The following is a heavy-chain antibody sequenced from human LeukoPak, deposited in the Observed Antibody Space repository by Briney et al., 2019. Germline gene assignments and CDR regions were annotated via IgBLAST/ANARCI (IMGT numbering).Heavy chain of an antibody. D-gene: IGHD6-19*01. CDR1: GFTFSSYG. J-gene: IGHJ4*02. Sequence: GSLRLSCAASGFTFSSYGMHWVRQAPGKGLEWVAFIWYDGSNKYYADSVKGRFTISRDNSKNTLYLQMNSLRAEDTAVYYCAREQWLVYFDYWGQGTLVTVSS. V-gene: IGHV3-33*01. CDR2: IWYDGSNK. CDR3: AREQWLVYFDY.